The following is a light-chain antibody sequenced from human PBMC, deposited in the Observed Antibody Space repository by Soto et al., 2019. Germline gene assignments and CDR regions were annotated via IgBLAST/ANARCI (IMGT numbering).Light chain of an antibody. J-gene: IGLJ3*02. CDR3: AAWDDSLNGYWV. CDR2: SNN. V-gene: IGLV1-44*01. Sequence: QSVLTQPPSASGTPGQRVTISCSGSSSNIGSNTVNWYQQLPGTAPKVLIYSNNQRPSGVPDRFSGSKSGTSASLAISGLQSEDEADYYCAAWDDSLNGYWVFGGGTKLTVL. CDR1: SSNIGSNT.